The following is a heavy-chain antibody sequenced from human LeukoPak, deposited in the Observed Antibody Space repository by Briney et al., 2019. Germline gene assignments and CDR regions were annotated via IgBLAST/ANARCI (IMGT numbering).Heavy chain of an antibody. J-gene: IGHJ5*02. D-gene: IGHD2-21*01. V-gene: IGHV1-18*01. Sequence: RASVKFSCKASGYAVTSDGISWVRQAPGQGLEWMGWSSAYNGNTNYAQKLQGRVTMTTETSTTNAYMALRSLRSNDTAVYYCARGWLAAIILARFDPWGQGTLVPVSS. CDR3: ARGWLAAIILARFDP. CDR2: SSAYNGNT. CDR1: GYAVTSDG.